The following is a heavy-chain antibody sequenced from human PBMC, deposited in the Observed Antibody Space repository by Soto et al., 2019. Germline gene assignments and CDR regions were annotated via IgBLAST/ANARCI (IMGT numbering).Heavy chain of an antibody. J-gene: IGHJ5*02. CDR1: GFTFSNYA. CDR2: ISGSGGST. V-gene: IGHV3-23*01. Sequence: EVQLLESGGGLVQPGGSLRLSCAASGFTFSNYAMSWVRQAPGKGLEWVSAISGSGGSTYYADSVKGRFTISRDNSKNTLYLQMNSLRAEDTAVYYCAKPLAKGLRNNWFDPWGQGTLVTVSS. CDR3: AKPLAKGLRNNWFDP. D-gene: IGHD2-15*01.